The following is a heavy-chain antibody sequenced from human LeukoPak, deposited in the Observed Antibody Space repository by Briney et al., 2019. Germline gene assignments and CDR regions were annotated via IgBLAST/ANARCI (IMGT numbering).Heavy chain of an antibody. CDR2: IYYSGST. V-gene: IGHV4-39*07. CDR3: ASTGDYYDSSGYSQFDY. CDR1: GGSISSYY. J-gene: IGHJ4*02. D-gene: IGHD3-22*01. Sequence: SETLSLTCTVSGGSISSYYWGWIRQPPGKGLEWIGSIYYSGSTYYNPSLKSRVTISVDTSKNQFSLKLSSVTAADTAVYHCASTGDYYDSSGYSQFDYWGQGTLVTVSS.